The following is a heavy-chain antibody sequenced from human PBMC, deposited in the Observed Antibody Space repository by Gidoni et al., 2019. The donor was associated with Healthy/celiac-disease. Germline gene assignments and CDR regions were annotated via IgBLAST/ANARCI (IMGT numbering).Heavy chain of an antibody. Sequence: EGQLVESGGGLVQTGGALKRACAASGLTGSGCAMHWVRQASGKGLEWVSRIRSKANSYATAYAASVKGRFTISSDDSKNTAYLQMNSLQTADTAVYYCTAYGDPPHYGMDVWGQGTTVTVSS. V-gene: IGHV3-73*02. CDR2: IRSKANSYAT. D-gene: IGHD4-17*01. CDR3: TAYGDPPHYGMDV. CDR1: GLTGSGCA. J-gene: IGHJ6*02.